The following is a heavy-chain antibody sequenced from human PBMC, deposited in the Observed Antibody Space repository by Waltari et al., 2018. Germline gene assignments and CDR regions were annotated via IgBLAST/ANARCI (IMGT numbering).Heavy chain of an antibody. V-gene: IGHV3-74*01. CDR1: GFTLSDFW. D-gene: IGHD3-10*02. Sequence: EVQLVQSGGDLVQPGGSLRLSCAVSGFTLSDFWMHWVRQAPGKGLVWVARINEDGSRIDYAESVKGRFTISRDYAQNTMYLQMNSLRAEDTADYYCVRDMFGPLDYWGQGTLVTVSS. CDR2: INEDGSRI. CDR3: VRDMFGPLDY. J-gene: IGHJ4*02.